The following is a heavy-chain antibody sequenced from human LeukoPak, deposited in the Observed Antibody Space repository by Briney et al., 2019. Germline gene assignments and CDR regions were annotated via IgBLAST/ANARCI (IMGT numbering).Heavy chain of an antibody. J-gene: IGHJ4*02. CDR3: ARGRLDIVATTYFDY. V-gene: IGHV1-2*02. CDR2: INPNSGGT. CDR1: GYTFTGYY. D-gene: IGHD5-12*01. Sequence: ASVKVSCKASGYTFTGYYMHWVRRAPGQGLEWMGWINPNSGGTNYAQKFQGRVTMTRDTSISTAYMELSRLRSDDTAVYYCARGRLDIVATTYFDYWGQGTLVTVSS.